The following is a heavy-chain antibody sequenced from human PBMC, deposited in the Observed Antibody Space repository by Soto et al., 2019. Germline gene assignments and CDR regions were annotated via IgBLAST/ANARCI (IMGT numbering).Heavy chain of an antibody. Sequence: QVQLVESGGGVVQPGRSLRLSCAASEFTFSDYAMHWVRQAPGKGLEWVAVISDDGDKVFYADSMKDRLTISSDKSKSNLFLQLTSLGPEDTALYYCARAHYHDSSGPNGHAFDIWGQGTLVTVSS. D-gene: IGHD3-22*01. CDR3: ARAHYHDSSGPNGHAFDI. J-gene: IGHJ3*02. CDR2: ISDDGDKV. V-gene: IGHV3-30-3*01. CDR1: EFTFSDYA.